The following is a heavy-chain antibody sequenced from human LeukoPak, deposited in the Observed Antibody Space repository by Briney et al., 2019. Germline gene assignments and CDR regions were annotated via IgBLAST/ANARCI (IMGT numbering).Heavy chain of an antibody. J-gene: IGHJ3*02. CDR3: ARVGAWENAFDI. CDR2: LSNSGSTT. V-gene: IGHV3-11*04. CDR1: GFTFSDYW. D-gene: IGHD1-26*01. Sequence: PGGSLRLSCAASGFTFSDYWMSWIRQAPGKGLEWVSNLSNSGSTTYYVDSVKGRFTISRDNAKNLLYLQMNSLRAEDTAMYYCARVGAWENAFDIWGQGTMVTVSS.